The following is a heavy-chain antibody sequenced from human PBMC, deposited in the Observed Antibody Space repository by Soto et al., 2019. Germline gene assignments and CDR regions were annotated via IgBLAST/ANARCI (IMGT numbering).Heavy chain of an antibody. Sequence: EVQLLESGGGLVQPGGSLRLSCAASGFTFSSYAMSWVRQAPGKGLEWVSAISGSVVSTYYADSVKGRFTISRNNCKKTLYLQMNSLRAEETAVYYCAKGSSSGWAYYYYGMDVWGQGTTVTVS. D-gene: IGHD3-22*01. J-gene: IGHJ6*02. CDR2: ISGSVVST. CDR3: AKGSSSGWAYYYYGMDV. V-gene: IGHV3-23*01. CDR1: GFTFSSYA.